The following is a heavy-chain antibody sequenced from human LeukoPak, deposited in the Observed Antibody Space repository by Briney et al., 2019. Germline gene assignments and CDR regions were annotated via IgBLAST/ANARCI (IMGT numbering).Heavy chain of an antibody. J-gene: IGHJ4*02. Sequence: KPGGSLRLSCAASGFTFNNYAMSWVRQAPGKGLEWVSSISSSSSYIYYADSVKGRFTISRDNAKNSLYLQMNSLRAEDTAVYYCARERSPLPLGYWGQGTLVTVSS. CDR3: ARERSPLPLGY. CDR1: GFTFNNYA. V-gene: IGHV3-21*01. D-gene: IGHD7-27*01. CDR2: ISSSSSYI.